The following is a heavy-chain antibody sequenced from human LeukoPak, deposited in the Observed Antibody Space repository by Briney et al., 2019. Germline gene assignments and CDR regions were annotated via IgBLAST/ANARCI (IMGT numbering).Heavy chain of an antibody. V-gene: IGHV3-23*01. CDR2: ISDRGGST. J-gene: IGHJ6*02. Sequence: GGSLRLSCAASGFTFSSYAMSRVRQAPGKGLEWVSTISDRGGSTYYADSLNGRFTISRDNSKNTLYLQMNSLRVEDTAVYYCAKDNNLRGRYYGMDVWGQGTTVTVSS. D-gene: IGHD1/OR15-1a*01. CDR1: GFTFSSYA. CDR3: AKDNNLRGRYYGMDV.